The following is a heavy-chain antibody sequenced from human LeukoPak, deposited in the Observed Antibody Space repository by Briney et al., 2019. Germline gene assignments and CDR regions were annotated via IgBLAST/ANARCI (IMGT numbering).Heavy chain of an antibody. J-gene: IGHJ3*02. CDR2: IWYDGSNK. CDR3: ARAPGVVITNDAFDI. CDR1: GFTFSSYA. Sequence: GGSLRLSCAASGFTFSSYAMHWVRQAPGKGLEWVAVIWYDGSNKYYADSVKGRFTISRDNSKNTLYLQMNSLRAEDTAVYYCARAPGVVITNDAFDIWGQGTMVTVSS. V-gene: IGHV3-33*08. D-gene: IGHD3-3*01.